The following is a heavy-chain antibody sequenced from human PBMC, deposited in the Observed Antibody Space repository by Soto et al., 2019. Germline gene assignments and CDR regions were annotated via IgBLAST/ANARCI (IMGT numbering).Heavy chain of an antibody. V-gene: IGHV3-30-3*01. CDR1: GFTFSSYA. Sequence: PGGSLRLSCAASGFTFSSYAMHWVRQAPGKGLEWVAVISYDGSNKYYADSVKGRFTISRDNSKNTLYLQMNSLRAEDTAVYYCARDDKWGRSGWPIYTRSGFDYWGQGTLVTVSS. J-gene: IGHJ4*02. D-gene: IGHD6-19*01. CDR2: ISYDGSNK. CDR3: ARDDKWGRSGWPIYTRSGFDY.